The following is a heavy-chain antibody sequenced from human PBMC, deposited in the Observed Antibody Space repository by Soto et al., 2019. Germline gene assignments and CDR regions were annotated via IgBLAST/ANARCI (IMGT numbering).Heavy chain of an antibody. CDR3: ARAAKPTYYYYYYGMDV. Sequence: QVQLVQSGAEVKKPGASVKVSSKASGYTFTSYDINWVRQATGQGLEWMGWMNPNSGNTGYAQKFQVRVTMTRNTSISTAYMELSSLRSEDTAVYYCARAAKPTYYYYYYGMDVWGQGTTVTVSS. J-gene: IGHJ6*02. CDR2: MNPNSGNT. CDR1: GYTFTSYD. V-gene: IGHV1-8*01.